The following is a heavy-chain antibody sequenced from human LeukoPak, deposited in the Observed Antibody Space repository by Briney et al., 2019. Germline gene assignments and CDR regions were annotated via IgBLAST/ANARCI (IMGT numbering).Heavy chain of an antibody. CDR2: IFYSGST. CDR3: ARGPTRYYMDV. J-gene: IGHJ6*03. CDR1: GGSTSNYY. V-gene: IGHV4-59*08. Sequence: SETLSLTCTVSGGSTSNYYWSWIRQPPGKGLEWNGYIFYSGSTNYNPSLKSRVTISIDTSKNQFSLNLSSVTAADTAVYYCARGPTRYYMDVWGKGTTVTVSS.